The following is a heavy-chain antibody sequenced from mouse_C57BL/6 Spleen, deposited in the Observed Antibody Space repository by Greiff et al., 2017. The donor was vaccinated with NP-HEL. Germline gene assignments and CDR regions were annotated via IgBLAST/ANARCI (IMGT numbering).Heavy chain of an antibody. J-gene: IGHJ2*01. D-gene: IGHD3-2*02. Sequence: QVQLQQSGAELAKPGASVKLSCKASGYTFTSYWMHWVKQRPGQGLEWIGYINPSSGYTKYNQKFKDKATLTADNSSSTAYMQLSSLTYEDSAVYYCETSSGVYFDYWGQGTTLTVSS. V-gene: IGHV1-7*01. CDR3: ETSSGVYFDY. CDR1: GYTFTSYW. CDR2: INPSSGYT.